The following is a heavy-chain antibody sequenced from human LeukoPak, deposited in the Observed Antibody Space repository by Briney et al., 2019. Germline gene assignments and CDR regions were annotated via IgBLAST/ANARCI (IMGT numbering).Heavy chain of an antibody. D-gene: IGHD1-14*01. V-gene: IGHV4-61*02. CDR2: IYTSGST. CDR1: GGSISSGSYY. CDR3: ARVRVTEGYYYYYMDV. Sequence: SETLSLTCTVSGGSISSGSYYWSWLRQPAGQGLEWIGRIYTSGSTNYNPSLKSRVTISVDTSKNQFSLKLSSVTAADTAVYYCARVRVTEGYYYYYMDVWGKGTTVTVSS. J-gene: IGHJ6*03.